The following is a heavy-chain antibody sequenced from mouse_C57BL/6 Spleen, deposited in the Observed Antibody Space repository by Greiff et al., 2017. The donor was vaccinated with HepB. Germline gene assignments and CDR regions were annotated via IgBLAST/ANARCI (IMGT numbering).Heavy chain of an antibody. CDR3: ARGRVDYYGSSCVGSYWYFDV. V-gene: IGHV1-53*01. CDR1: GYTFTSYW. CDR2: ITPSNGGT. D-gene: IGHD1-1*01. J-gene: IGHJ1*03. Sequence: QVQLQQSGTELVKPGASVKLSCKASGYTFTSYWMHWVKQRPGHGLEWIGNITPSNGGTNYNEKFKSKATLTVDKSSSTAYMQRRSLTSEDSAVYYCARGRVDYYGSSCVGSYWYFDVWGTGTTVTVSS.